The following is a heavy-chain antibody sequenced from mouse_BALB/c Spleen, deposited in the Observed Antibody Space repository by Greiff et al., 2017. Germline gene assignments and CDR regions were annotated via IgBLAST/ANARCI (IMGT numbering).Heavy chain of an antibody. J-gene: IGHJ4*01. Sequence: EVQLQQSGAELVRPGALVKLSCKASGFNIKDYYMHWVKQRPEQGLEWIGWIDPENGNTIYDPKFQGKASITADTSSNTAYLQLSSLTSEDTAVYYCARFNYRYDGYAMDYWGQGTSVTVSS. CDR3: ARFNYRYDGYAMDY. V-gene: IGHV14-1*02. CDR1: GFNIKDYY. D-gene: IGHD2-14*01. CDR2: IDPENGNT.